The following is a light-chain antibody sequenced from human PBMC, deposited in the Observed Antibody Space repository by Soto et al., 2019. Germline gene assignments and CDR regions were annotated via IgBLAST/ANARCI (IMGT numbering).Light chain of an antibody. CDR3: QQRSNGPPIT. J-gene: IGKJ5*01. Sequence: EVVIWQSPATLSVSPGERATLSCRASQTVNSNLAWYQQKPGQAPRLLIYGASTRATGIPARFSGSGSGTEFTLTISSLEPEDFAVYYCQQRSNGPPITFGQGTRLENK. CDR1: QTVNSN. CDR2: GAS. V-gene: IGKV3-15*01.